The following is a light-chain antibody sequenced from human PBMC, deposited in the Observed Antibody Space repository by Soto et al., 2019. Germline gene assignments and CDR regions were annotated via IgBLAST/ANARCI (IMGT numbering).Light chain of an antibody. CDR2: GAS. CDR1: QSISGY. V-gene: IGKV1-39*01. Sequence: DIQMTQSPSSLSASIGDRVTITCRASQSISGYLNWYQQKPGKAPKVLISGASTLHNGVPSRFSGRGAGTDFTVTISSLQPEDVATYYCQQSLTTHLTFGGGTKVEIK. CDR3: QQSLTTHLT. J-gene: IGKJ4*01.